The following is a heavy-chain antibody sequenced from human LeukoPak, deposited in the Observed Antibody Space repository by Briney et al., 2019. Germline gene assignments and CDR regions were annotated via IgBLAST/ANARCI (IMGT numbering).Heavy chain of an antibody. V-gene: IGHV3-9*01. CDR1: GITFDDYA. Sequence: GGSLRLSCAASGITFDDYAMHWVRQAPGKGLEWVSGISWNSGSIGYADSVKGRFAISRDNAKNSLYLQMNSLRAEDTALYYCAREVSEGFDFWGQGTLVTVSS. CDR3: AREVSEGFDF. D-gene: IGHD3-22*01. CDR2: ISWNSGSI. J-gene: IGHJ4*02.